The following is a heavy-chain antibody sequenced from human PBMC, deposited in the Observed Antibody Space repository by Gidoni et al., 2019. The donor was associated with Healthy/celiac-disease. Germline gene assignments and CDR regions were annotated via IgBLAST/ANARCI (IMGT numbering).Heavy chain of an antibody. CDR2: IIPIFGTA. Sequence: QVQLVQSGAEVKKPGSSVKVSCTASGGTFSSYAISWVRQAPGQGLEWMGGIIPIFGTANYAQKFQGRVTITADKSTSTAYMELSSLRSEDTAVYYCARIAAAGTRYYYGMDVWGQGTTVTVSS. CDR1: GGTFSSYA. CDR3: ARIAAAGTRYYYGMDV. V-gene: IGHV1-69*06. D-gene: IGHD6-13*01. J-gene: IGHJ6*02.